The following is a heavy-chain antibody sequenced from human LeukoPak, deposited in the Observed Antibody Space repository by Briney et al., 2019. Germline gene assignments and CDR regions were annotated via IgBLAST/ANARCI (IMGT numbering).Heavy chain of an antibody. CDR1: GFTFSSYA. CDR3: AKLPREYCSSTSCPNWFDT. V-gene: IGHV3-23*01. D-gene: IGHD2-2*01. Sequence: PGGSLRLSCAASGFTFSSYAMSWVRQAPGKGLEWVSDISGSGGSTYSADSVKGRFTISRDNSKNTLYLQMNSLRAEDTAVYYCAKLPREYCSSTSCPNWFDTWGQGTLVTVSS. J-gene: IGHJ5*02. CDR2: ISGSGGST.